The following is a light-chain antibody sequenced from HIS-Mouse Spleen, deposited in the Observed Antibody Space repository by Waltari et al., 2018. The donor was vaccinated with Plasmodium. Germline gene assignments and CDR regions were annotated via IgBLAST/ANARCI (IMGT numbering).Light chain of an antibody. V-gene: IGLV2-23*01. CDR2: EGS. CDR3: CSYAGSSTNWV. Sequence: QSALTQPASVSGSPGQSITISCTGTSSDVGSYNLVSWYQQHPGKAPKLMIYEGSKRPSGFSKRFSGSKSGNTASLTISGLQAEDEADYYCCSYAGSSTNWVFGGGTKLTVL. J-gene: IGLJ3*02. CDR1: SSDVGSYNL.